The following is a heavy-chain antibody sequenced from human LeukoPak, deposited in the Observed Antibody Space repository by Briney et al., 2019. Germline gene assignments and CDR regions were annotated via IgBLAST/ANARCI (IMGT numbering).Heavy chain of an antibody. J-gene: IGHJ4*02. D-gene: IGHD6-13*01. CDR1: GASISSHNYY. Sequence: PSETLSLTCTVSGASISSHNYYWGWIRQPPGKGLEWIANFYYTGSTSYTPSPNGRVTISVDTSQNQFSLQLTSVTAADTAIFYCVTYLASTGVFDYWGQGILVAVSS. CDR3: VTYLASTGVFDY. V-gene: IGHV4-39*01. CDR2: FYYTGST.